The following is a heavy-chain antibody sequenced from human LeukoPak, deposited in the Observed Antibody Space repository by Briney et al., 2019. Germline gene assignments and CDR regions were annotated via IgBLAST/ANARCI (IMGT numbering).Heavy chain of an antibody. V-gene: IGHV3-30*14. CDR2: ISYDGSNK. J-gene: IGHJ4*02. CDR3: ARGIAAAGTLGD. D-gene: IGHD6-13*01. Sequence: PGGSLRLSCAASGFTFSSYAMHWVRQAPGKGLEWVAVISYDGSNKYYADSVKGRFTISRENAKNSLYLQMNSLRAGDTAVYYCARGIAAAGTLGDWGQGTLVTVSS. CDR1: GFTFSSYA.